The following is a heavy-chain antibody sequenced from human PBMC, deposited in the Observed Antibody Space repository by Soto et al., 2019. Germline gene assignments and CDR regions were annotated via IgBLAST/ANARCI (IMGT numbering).Heavy chain of an antibody. CDR2: IYNSGST. CDR1: GDSISSGGSS. D-gene: IGHD2-15*01. Sequence: PSETLSLSCTVSGDSISSGGSSWSWIRQPPGKGLEWIGYIYNSGSTFYNPSLRSRVNISIDIPKNRFFLNLESVTDADTAIYYCNRVGSLRWSDPWGPGALVTVSA. CDR3: NRVGSLRWSDP. V-gene: IGHV4-30-2*01. J-gene: IGHJ5*02.